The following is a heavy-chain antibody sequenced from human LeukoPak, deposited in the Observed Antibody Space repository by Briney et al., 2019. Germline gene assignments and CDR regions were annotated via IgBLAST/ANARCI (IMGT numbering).Heavy chain of an antibody. V-gene: IGHV3-23*01. CDR2: ISGSGSST. CDR3: AAYYGSGMGSYYFDY. Sequence: HSGGSLRLSCAASGFTFSSYAMSWVRQAPGKGLEWVSAISGSGSSTYYADSVKGPFTISRDNSKNTLYLQMNSLRAEDTAVYYCAAYYGSGMGSYYFDYWGQGTLVTVSS. J-gene: IGHJ4*02. CDR1: GFTFSSYA. D-gene: IGHD3-10*01.